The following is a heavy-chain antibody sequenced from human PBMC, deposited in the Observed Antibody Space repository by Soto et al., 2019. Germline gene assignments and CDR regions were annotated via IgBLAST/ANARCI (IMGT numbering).Heavy chain of an antibody. CDR2: INPNSGGT. D-gene: IGHD1-26*01. V-gene: IGHV1-2*04. CDR1: GYTFTGYY. J-gene: IGHJ6*02. Sequence: ASVKVSCKASGYTFTGYYMHWVRQAPGQGLEWMGWINPNSGGTNYAQKFQGWVTMTRDTSISTAYMELSRLRSDDTAVYYCARGYSRVWELSFSDYGMDVWGQGTTVTVSS. CDR3: ARGYSRVWELSFSDYGMDV.